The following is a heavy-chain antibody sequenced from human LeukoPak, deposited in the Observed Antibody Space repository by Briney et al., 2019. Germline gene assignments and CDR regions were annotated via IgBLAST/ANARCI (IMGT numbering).Heavy chain of an antibody. V-gene: IGHV1-2*02. CDR2: INPNSGGT. D-gene: IGHD3-10*01. J-gene: IGHJ4*02. CDR1: GYTFTGYY. CDR3: AREGKYYYGSGSQFDY. Sequence: ASVKVSCKASGYTFTGYYMHWVRQAPGQGLEWMGWINPNSGGTNYAQKFQGRVTMTRDTSISTAYMELSRLRSDDTAVYYCAREGKYYYGSGSQFDYWGQGTLVTVSS.